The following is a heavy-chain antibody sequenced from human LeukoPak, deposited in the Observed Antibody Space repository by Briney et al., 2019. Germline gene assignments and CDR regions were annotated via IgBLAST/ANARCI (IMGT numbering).Heavy chain of an antibody. V-gene: IGHV3-33*01. CDR3: ARDHGSGRKGWFDP. D-gene: IGHD3-10*01. CDR1: GFTFSSYG. CDR2: IWYDGSNK. J-gene: IGHJ5*02. Sequence: GGSLRLSCAASGFTFSSYGMHWVRQAPRKGLEWGAVIWYDGSNKYYADSGKGRFTISRDNFKHTLYLQMNSLRAEDTAVYYCARDHGSGRKGWFDPWGQGTLVTVSS.